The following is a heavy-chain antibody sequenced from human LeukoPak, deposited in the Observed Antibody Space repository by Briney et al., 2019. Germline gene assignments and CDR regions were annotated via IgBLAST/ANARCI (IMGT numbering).Heavy chain of an antibody. D-gene: IGHD6-6*01. Sequence: GESLKISCKASGYRFTSYWIAWVRQMPGKGVEGVGIIYPDDSDTRYSPSFQGQVTISADTSISTAYLQWSSLKASDTAMYYCARHGGISGRRNFFDYWGQGILVTVSS. CDR3: ARHGGISGRRNFFDY. V-gene: IGHV5-51*01. CDR1: GYRFTSYW. J-gene: IGHJ4*02. CDR2: IYPDDSDT.